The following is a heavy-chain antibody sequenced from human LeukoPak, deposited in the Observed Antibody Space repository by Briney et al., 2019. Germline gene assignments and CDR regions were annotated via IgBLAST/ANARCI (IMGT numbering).Heavy chain of an antibody. J-gene: IGHJ4*02. CDR1: GGSISSYY. Sequence: NASKTLSLTCAVSGGSISSYYWSWIRQPPGRGLEWIGYIYYSGSTNYNPSLKSRVSVSVDTSKNQFSLKLSSVTAADTAVYYCARSNYDYGDYYFNYWGQGTLVTVSS. CDR2: IYYSGST. V-gene: IGHV4-59*01. CDR3: ARSNYDYGDYYFNY. D-gene: IGHD4-17*01.